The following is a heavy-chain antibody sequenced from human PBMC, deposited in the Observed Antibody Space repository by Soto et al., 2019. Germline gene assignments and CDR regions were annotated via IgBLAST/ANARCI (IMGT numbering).Heavy chain of an antibody. J-gene: IGHJ4*02. Sequence: QVQLQESGPGLVKPSETLSLTCTVSGGSVSSGSYYWSWIRQPPGKGLEWIGYIYYSGSTNYNPSLKSRVTISVDPSKNQFSLKLSSVTAADTAVYYCARDSGIRSYGYYFDYWGQGTLVTVSS. CDR3: ARDSGIRSYGYYFDY. V-gene: IGHV4-61*01. D-gene: IGHD5-18*01. CDR1: GGSVSSGSYY. CDR2: IYYSGST.